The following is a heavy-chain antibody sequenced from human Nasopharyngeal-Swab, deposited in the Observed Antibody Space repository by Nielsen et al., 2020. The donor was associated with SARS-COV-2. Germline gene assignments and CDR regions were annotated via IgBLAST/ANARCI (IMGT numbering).Heavy chain of an antibody. CDR3: ASVHSSSWYFDY. J-gene: IGHJ4*02. CDR2: IKQDGSEK. Sequence: WIRQPPGKGLEWVANIKQDGSEKYYVDSVEGRFTISRDNAKNSLYLQMNSLSAEDTAVYYCASVHSSSWYFDYWGQGTLVTVSS. D-gene: IGHD6-13*01. V-gene: IGHV3-7*01.